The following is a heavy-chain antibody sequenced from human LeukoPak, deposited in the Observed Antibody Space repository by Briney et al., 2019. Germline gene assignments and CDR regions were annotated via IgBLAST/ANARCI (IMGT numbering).Heavy chain of an antibody. CDR3: AKDRSGHSFLYTSGWYGGIDY. V-gene: IGHV3-43D*03. CDR1: GFTFDDYA. D-gene: IGHD6-19*01. CDR2: ISWDGGST. J-gene: IGHJ4*02. Sequence: GGSLRLSCAASGFTFDDYAMHWVRQAPGKGLEWVSLISWDGGSTHYTDSVKGRFTISRDNSKNSLYLQMSSLRAEDTALYYCAKDRSGHSFLYTSGWYGGIDYWGQGTLVTVSS.